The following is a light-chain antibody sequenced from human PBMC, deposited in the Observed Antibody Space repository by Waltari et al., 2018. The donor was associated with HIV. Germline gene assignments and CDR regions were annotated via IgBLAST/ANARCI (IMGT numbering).Light chain of an antibody. J-gene: IGLJ3*02. CDR2: DVN. Sequence: QSALTQPRSVSGSPGQSVTISCTGTSSDIGRYNFVSWYQQRPDKAPKLIIFDVNERPSGVTDRFSASKSGNTASLTISGLQAGDEADYYCCSFAGSYIWVFGGGTKLTVL. CDR1: SSDIGRYNF. CDR3: CSFAGSYIWV. V-gene: IGLV2-11*01.